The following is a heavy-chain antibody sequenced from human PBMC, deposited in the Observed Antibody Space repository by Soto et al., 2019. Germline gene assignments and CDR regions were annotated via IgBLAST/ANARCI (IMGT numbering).Heavy chain of an antibody. Sequence: SGPTLVKPTQTLTLTCTFSGFSLSTSGVGVGWIRQPPGKALEWLALIYWNDDKRYSPSLKSRLTITKDTSKNQVVLTMTNMDPVDTATYYCAHRRRWELLFLDYFDYWGQGTLVTVSS. J-gene: IGHJ4*02. CDR2: IYWNDDK. CDR1: GFSLSTSGVG. V-gene: IGHV2-5*01. D-gene: IGHD1-26*01. CDR3: AHRRRWELLFLDYFDY.